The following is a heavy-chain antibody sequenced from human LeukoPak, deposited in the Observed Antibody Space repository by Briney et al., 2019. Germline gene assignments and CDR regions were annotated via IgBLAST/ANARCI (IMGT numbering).Heavy chain of an antibody. D-gene: IGHD6-6*01. Sequence: MPSETLSLTRTVSGGSISSYYWSWIRQPPGKGLEWIGYIYYSGSTNYNPSLKSRVTISVDTSKNQFSLKLSSVTAADTAVYYCARVFYSSSYYYYYGMDVWGQGTTVTVSS. J-gene: IGHJ6*02. CDR1: GGSISSYY. CDR3: ARVFYSSSYYYYYGMDV. V-gene: IGHV4-59*01. CDR2: IYYSGST.